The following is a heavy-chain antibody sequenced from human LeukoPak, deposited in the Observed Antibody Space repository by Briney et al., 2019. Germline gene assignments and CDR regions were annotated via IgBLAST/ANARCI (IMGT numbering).Heavy chain of an antibody. V-gene: IGHV4-4*09. Sequence: SETLSLTCTVSGDSISSYYWSWIRQPPGEGLEWIGYIYNSGSTKYNPSLRSRVTISVNTSKKQFSLKLRSVTAADPAVYYCARGAYGSPQDFDYWGQGTLVTVS. CDR1: GDSISSYY. D-gene: IGHD1-26*01. CDR2: IYNSGST. J-gene: IGHJ4*02. CDR3: ARGAYGSPQDFDY.